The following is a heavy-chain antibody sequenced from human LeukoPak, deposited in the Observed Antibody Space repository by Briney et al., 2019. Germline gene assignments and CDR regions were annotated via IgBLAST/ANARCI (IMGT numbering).Heavy chain of an antibody. CDR1: GGSISSSNW. CDR2: INHSGST. J-gene: IGHJ6*03. V-gene: IGHV4-4*02. D-gene: IGHD6-19*01. CDR3: ARIRTYSSGWYTSPYYYYMDV. Sequence: PSETLSLTCAVSGGSISSSNWWSWIRPPPGKGLEWIGEINHSGSTNYNPSLKSRVTISVDTSKNQFSLKLSSVTAADTAVYYCARIRTYSSGWYTSPYYYYMDVWGKGTTVTISS.